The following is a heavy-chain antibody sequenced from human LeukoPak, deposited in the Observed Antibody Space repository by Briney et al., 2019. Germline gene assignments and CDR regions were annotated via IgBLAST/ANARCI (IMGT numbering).Heavy chain of an antibody. V-gene: IGHV3-23*01. CDR2: ISGSGGST. J-gene: IGHJ4*02. CDR1: GFTFSSYA. CDR3: AKGDLVVPAAMPDY. D-gene: IGHD2-2*01. Sequence: GGSLRLSCAASGFTFSSYAMSWVRQAPGKGLEWVSAISGSGGSTYYADSVKGRFTISRDNSKNTLYLQMNSLRAEDTAVYYCAKGDLVVPAAMPDYWGQGTLVTVSS.